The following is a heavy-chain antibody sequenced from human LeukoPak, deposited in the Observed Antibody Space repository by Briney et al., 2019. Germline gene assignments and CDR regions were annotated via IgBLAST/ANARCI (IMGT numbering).Heavy chain of an antibody. D-gene: IGHD5-24*01. CDR2: INQDGSEK. CDR3: ARLPDKRWLQLGPFDS. J-gene: IGHJ4*02. Sequence: QPGGSLRLSCAASGFTFSSYSIDWVRQAPGKGLEWVANINQDGSEKYYVDSVKGRFTISRDNAKNSLYLQMNSLRAEDTAVYYCARLPDKRWLQLGPFDSWGQGTLVTVSS. V-gene: IGHV3-7*05. CDR1: GFTFSSYS.